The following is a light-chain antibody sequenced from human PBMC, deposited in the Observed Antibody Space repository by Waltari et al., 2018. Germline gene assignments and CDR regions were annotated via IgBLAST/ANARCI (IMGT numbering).Light chain of an antibody. CDR2: RNN. V-gene: IGLV1-47*01. CDR1: SSHIGSNY. CDR3: AAWDDSLSVWV. J-gene: IGLJ3*02. Sequence: QSVLTQPPSAPGTPGQRVTLACSGSSSHIGSNYVSWYQHLPGTAPKLLIYRNNQRPSGVPDRFSGSKSGTSASLAISGLRSEDEADYYCAAWDDSLSVWVFGGGTKLTVL.